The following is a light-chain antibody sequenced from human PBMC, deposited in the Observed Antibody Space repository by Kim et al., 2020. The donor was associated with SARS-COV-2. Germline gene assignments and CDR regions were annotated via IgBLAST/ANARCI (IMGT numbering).Light chain of an antibody. CDR1: QDISSS. Sequence: AAVGDRVTITCRASQDISSSDAWYQQRPGKAPTLLIYDASTLQSGVPSRLSGSGSGTEFALTISRLQPEDLATYYCQQLNYNPLTFGGGTKVDIK. V-gene: IGKV1-9*01. CDR2: DAS. J-gene: IGKJ4*01. CDR3: QQLNYNPLT.